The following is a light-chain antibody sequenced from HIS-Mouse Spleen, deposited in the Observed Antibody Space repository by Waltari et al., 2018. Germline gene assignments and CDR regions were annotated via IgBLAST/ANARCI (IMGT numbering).Light chain of an antibody. V-gene: IGLV3-10*01. CDR3: YSTDSSGNHRV. CDR2: EDS. CDR1: ALPNKY. J-gene: IGLJ2*01. Sequence: SYELTQPPSVSVSPGQTARITCSGDALPNKYAYWYQQKSGQAPVLVIYEDSKRTSGIPERFSGSSSGTMATLTISGAHVEDEADYYCYSTDSSGNHRVFGGGTKLTVL.